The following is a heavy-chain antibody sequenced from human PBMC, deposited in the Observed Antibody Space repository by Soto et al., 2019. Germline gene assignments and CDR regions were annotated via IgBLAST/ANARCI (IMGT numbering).Heavy chain of an antibody. Sequence: SETLSLTCTVSGGSISSSSYYWGWIRQPPGKGLEWIGSIYYSGSTYYNPSLKSRVTISVDTSKNQFSLKLSSVTAADTAVYYCARLVYDSSGYRTGWGQGTLVTVS. CDR2: IYYSGST. D-gene: IGHD3-22*01. V-gene: IGHV4-39*01. J-gene: IGHJ4*02. CDR3: ARLVYDSSGYRTG. CDR1: GGSISSSSYY.